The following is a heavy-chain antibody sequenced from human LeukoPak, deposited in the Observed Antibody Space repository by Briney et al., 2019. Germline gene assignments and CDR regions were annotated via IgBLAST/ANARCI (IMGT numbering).Heavy chain of an antibody. J-gene: IGHJ3*02. V-gene: IGHV4-59*08. CDR2: IYYSGSS. D-gene: IGHD4-23*01. CDR1: GGSINSYY. Sequence: NPSETLSLTCTVSGGSINSYYWSWIRKPPGKGLEWIGYIYYSGSSNYNPSLKSRVTISVDTSKNQFSLKLSSVTAADTAVYYCARVLSTRGGNSHDAFDIWGQGTMVTVSS. CDR3: ARVLSTRGGNSHDAFDI.